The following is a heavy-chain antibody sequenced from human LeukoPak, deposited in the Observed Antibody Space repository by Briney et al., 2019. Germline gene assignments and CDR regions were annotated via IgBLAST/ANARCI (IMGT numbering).Heavy chain of an antibody. V-gene: IGHV3-43*01. J-gene: IGHJ4*02. CDR2: ISWDGGGT. Sequence: GGSLRLSCAASGFTFDDYTMHWVRQAPGKGLEWVSLISWDGGGTYYADSVKGRFTISRDNSKNSLYLQMKSLRTEDTALYYCRKDNSASGWHGPFDYWGQGTLVTVSS. D-gene: IGHD6-19*01. CDR3: RKDNSASGWHGPFDY. CDR1: GFTFDDYT.